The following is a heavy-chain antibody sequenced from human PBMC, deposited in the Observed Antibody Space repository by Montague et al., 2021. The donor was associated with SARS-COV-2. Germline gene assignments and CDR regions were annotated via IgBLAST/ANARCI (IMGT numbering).Heavy chain of an antibody. V-gene: IGHV4-34*01. CDR1: GVVVLRRR. D-gene: IGHD6-19*01. CDR3: ARGVGQRGVLRTSAWSKYPFDS. Sequence: SETLSLTCTVSGVVVLRRRSEEHTSELQSHEQRVCGLLLGKNTNYSPSLKSHVTVSLDASKNQCSLKVNSVTAADTALYDCARGVGQRGVLRTSAWSKYPFDSWGPGTVVTVSA. CDR2: LLGKNT. J-gene: IGHJ4*02.